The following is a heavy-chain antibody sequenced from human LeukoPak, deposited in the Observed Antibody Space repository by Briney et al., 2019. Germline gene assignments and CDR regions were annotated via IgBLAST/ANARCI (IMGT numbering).Heavy chain of an antibody. J-gene: IGHJ6*03. V-gene: IGHV4-59*01. Sequence: TSETLSLTCTVSAGSISSSYWSWLRQPAGKGLESIGYIYYNGHTNYNPSLKSRVTISVDTSKNQFTLKLSSVTAADTAVYYCATILPVNYYMDVWGKGTTVTVSS. CDR1: AGSISSSY. CDR2: IYYNGHT. D-gene: IGHD2-21*01. CDR3: ATILPVNYYMDV.